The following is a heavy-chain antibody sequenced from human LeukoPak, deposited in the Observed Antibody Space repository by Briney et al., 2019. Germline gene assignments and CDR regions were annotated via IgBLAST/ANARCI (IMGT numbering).Heavy chain of an antibody. Sequence: GESLKISCKGSGYSFTSYWIGWVRQMPGKGLEWMGIIYPGDSDTRYSPSFQGQVTISADKSISTAYLQWSSLKASDTAMYYCARQGEEQWLASSLGQNFDYWGQGTLVTVSS. CDR2: IYPGDSDT. CDR3: ARQGEEQWLASSLGQNFDY. CDR1: GYSFTSYW. J-gene: IGHJ4*02. V-gene: IGHV5-51*01. D-gene: IGHD6-19*01.